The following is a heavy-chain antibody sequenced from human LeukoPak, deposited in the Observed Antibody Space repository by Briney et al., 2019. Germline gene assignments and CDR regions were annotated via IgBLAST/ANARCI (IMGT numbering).Heavy chain of an antibody. J-gene: IGHJ4*02. CDR1: GFTFSSYA. V-gene: IGHV3-23*01. CDR2: ISGSGGST. D-gene: IGHD5-12*01. Sequence: GGSLRLSCAASGFTFSSYATSWVRQAPGKGLEWVSAISGSGGSTYYADSVKGRFTISRDNSKHTLYLQMNSLRAEDTAVYYCAKDQTYSGYDPVFDYWGQGTLVTVSS. CDR3: AKDQTYSGYDPVFDY.